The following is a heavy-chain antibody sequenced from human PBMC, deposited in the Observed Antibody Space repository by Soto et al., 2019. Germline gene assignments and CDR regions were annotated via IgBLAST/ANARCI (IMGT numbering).Heavy chain of an antibody. Sequence: QVQLVQSGAEVKRPGSSVKVSCKASGDTCNVYSINWVRQAPGLGLEWMGRVNPIVSMSNYAQKCQGRVTMTADKSTSKAYMELSSLRSEDTAIYYCASSYGSGYRAFDYWGQGALVTVSS. D-gene: IGHD3-10*01. J-gene: IGHJ4*02. V-gene: IGHV1-69*02. CDR1: GDTCNVYS. CDR3: ASSYGSGYRAFDY. CDR2: VNPIVSMS.